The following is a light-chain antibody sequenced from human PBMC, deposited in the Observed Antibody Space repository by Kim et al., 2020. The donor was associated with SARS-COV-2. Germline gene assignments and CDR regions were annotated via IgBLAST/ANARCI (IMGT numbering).Light chain of an antibody. J-gene: IGKJ4*01. Sequence: WPPGGRAPLTCRASQSVSSYLAWYQQKPGQAPRLPIYDAANRATGIPARFSGSGSGTDFTLTISSLEPEDFAVYYCQQRSNWPLTFGGGTKVEIK. CDR2: DAA. CDR3: QQRSNWPLT. CDR1: QSVSSY. V-gene: IGKV3-11*01.